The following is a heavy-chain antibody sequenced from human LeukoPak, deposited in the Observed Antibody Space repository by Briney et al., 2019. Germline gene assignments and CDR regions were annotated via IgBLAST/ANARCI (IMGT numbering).Heavy chain of an antibody. D-gene: IGHD4-23*01. CDR2: ISSGRSYIYSA. V-gene: IGHV3-21*01. Sequence: GGSLRLSCAASGFTFSSYSMNWVRQAPGKGLEWVSSISSGRSYIYSAYYADLVKGRFTISRDSAKNSLYLQMNSLRAEDTAVYYCARGDYGGDSGYVYWGQGTLVTVSS. J-gene: IGHJ4*02. CDR3: ARGDYGGDSGYVY. CDR1: GFTFSSYS.